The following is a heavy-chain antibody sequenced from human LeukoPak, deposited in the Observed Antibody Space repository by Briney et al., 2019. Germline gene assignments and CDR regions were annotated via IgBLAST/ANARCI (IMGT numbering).Heavy chain of an antibody. CDR3: ARVPRNYYDSSGYFDY. CDR1: GFTFSSYS. V-gene: IGHV3-48*01. J-gene: IGHJ4*02. CDR2: ISSSSSTI. Sequence: GGSLRLSCAASGFTFSSYSMNWVRQAPGKGLEWVSYISSSSSTIYYADSVKGRFTISRVNAKNSLYLQMNSLRAEDTAVYYCARVPRNYYDSSGYFDYWGQGTLVTVSS. D-gene: IGHD3-22*01.